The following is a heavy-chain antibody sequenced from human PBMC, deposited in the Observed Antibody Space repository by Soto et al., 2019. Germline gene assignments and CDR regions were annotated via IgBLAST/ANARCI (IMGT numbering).Heavy chain of an antibody. CDR3: AKDRRIGDFWSGYYYGMDV. Sequence: VSLRLSCAASGFTFSSYAMSWVRQAPGKGLEWVSAISGSGGSTYYADSVKGRFTISRDNSKNTLYLQMNSLRAEDTAVYYCAKDRRIGDFWSGYYYGMDVWGQGTTVTVSS. D-gene: IGHD3-3*01. CDR2: ISGSGGST. J-gene: IGHJ6*02. V-gene: IGHV3-23*01. CDR1: GFTFSSYA.